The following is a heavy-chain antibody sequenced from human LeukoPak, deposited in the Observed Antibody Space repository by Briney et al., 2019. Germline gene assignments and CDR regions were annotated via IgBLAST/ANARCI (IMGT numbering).Heavy chain of an antibody. CDR3: AKVTAVAGTRHYYYYMDV. J-gene: IGHJ6*03. V-gene: IGHV3-30*04. CDR1: GFTFSSYA. Sequence: GGSLRLSCAASGFTFSSYAMHWVRQAPGKGLEWVAVISYDGSNKYYADSVKGRFTISRDNSKNTLYLQMNSLRAEDTAVYYCAKVTAVAGTRHYYYYMDVWGKGTTVTISS. D-gene: IGHD6-19*01. CDR2: ISYDGSNK.